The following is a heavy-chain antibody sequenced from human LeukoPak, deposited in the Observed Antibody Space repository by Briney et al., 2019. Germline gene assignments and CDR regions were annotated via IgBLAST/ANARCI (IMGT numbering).Heavy chain of an antibody. J-gene: IGHJ4*02. CDR3: PRAGPTAPCLSPGGSFDY. D-gene: IGHD3-16*01. Sequence: ASVKVSCKASGYTFTGYYIHWVRQAPGQGLEWMGWINPDSGVSTYARKFQGRVTTTRDTPISTASLELRSLQSDDTAVYYCPRAGPTAPCLSPGGSFDYWGQGTLVTVSS. V-gene: IGHV1-2*02. CDR1: GYTFTGYY. CDR2: INPDSGVS.